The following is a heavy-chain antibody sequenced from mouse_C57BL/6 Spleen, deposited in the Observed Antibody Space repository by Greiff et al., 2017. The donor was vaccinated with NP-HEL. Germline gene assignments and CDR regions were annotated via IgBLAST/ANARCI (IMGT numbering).Heavy chain of an antibody. CDR1: GFTFSDYG. CDR3: ARNYGSSYYFDY. CDR2: ISNLAYSI. D-gene: IGHD1-1*01. J-gene: IGHJ2*01. Sequence: EVQLVESGGGLVQPGGSLKLSCAASGFTFSDYGMAWVRQAPRKGPEWVAFISNLAYSIYYADTVTGRFTISRENAKNTLYLEMSSLRSEDTAMYYCARNYGSSYYFDYWGQGTTLTVSS. V-gene: IGHV5-15*01.